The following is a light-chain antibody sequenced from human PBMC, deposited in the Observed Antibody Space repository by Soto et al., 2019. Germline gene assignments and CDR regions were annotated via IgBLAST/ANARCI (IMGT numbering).Light chain of an antibody. V-gene: IGLV2-14*01. Sequence: QSVLTQPASVSGSPGQSITISCTGTSTDVGVYKYVSWYQQHPGTAPKLMIFEVNGRPSGVSDRFSGSKSGNTASLTISGLQPEDEADYYCSSFSSSTTPYVFGTGTKVTV. CDR3: SSFSSSTTPYV. CDR2: EVN. CDR1: STDVGVYKY. J-gene: IGLJ1*01.